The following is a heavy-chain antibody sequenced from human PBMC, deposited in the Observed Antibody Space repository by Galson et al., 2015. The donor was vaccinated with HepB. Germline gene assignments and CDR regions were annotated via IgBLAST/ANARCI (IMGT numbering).Heavy chain of an antibody. V-gene: IGHV1-2*04. Sequence: SVKVSCKASGYTFTGYYMRWVRQAPGQGLEWMGWINPNSGGTNYAQKFQGWVTMTRDTSISTAYMELSRLRSDDTAVYYCARGIAAAGSTLDYWGQGTLVTVSS. CDR1: GYTFTGYY. J-gene: IGHJ4*02. CDR3: ARGIAAAGSTLDY. D-gene: IGHD6-13*01. CDR2: INPNSGGT.